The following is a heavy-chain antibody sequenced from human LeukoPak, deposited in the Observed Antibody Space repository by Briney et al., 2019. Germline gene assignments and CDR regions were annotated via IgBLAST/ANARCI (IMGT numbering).Heavy chain of an antibody. CDR1: GFTFSSYA. CDR2: ISGSGDST. D-gene: IGHD6-19*01. CDR3: AKDPYSSGPYNWFDP. J-gene: IGHJ5*02. Sequence: PGGSLRLSCAASGFTFSSYAMTWVRQAPGKGLEWVSAISGSGDSTYYADSVKGLFTISRDNSKNTLYLQMNRLRAEDTAVYYCAKDPYSSGPYNWFDPWGQGTLVTVSS. V-gene: IGHV3-23*01.